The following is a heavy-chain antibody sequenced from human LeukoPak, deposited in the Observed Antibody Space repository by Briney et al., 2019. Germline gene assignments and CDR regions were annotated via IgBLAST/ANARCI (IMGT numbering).Heavy chain of an antibody. Sequence: ASVKVSCKASGYTFTGYYMHWVRQAPGQGLEWMGWINPNSGGTNYAQKLQGRVTMTTDTSTSTAYMELRSLRSDDTAVYYCARAGLGSSGYFDYWGQGTLVTVSP. CDR2: INPNSGGT. CDR1: GYTFTGYY. CDR3: ARAGLGSSGYFDY. J-gene: IGHJ4*02. V-gene: IGHV1-2*02. D-gene: IGHD1-26*01.